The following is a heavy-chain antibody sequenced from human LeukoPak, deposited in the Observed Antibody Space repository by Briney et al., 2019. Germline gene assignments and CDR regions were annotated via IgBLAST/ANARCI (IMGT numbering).Heavy chain of an antibody. CDR2: IRYDGSNK. J-gene: IGHJ4*02. Sequence: PGGSLRLSCAASGFTFSIYAMHWVRQAPGKGLEWVAFIRYDGSNKYYADSVKGRFTISRDNSKNTLYLQMKSLRAEDTAVYYCANAPPGGYDEFDYWGQGTLVTVSS. V-gene: IGHV3-30*02. CDR3: ANAPPGGYDEFDY. CDR1: GFTFSIYA. D-gene: IGHD5-12*01.